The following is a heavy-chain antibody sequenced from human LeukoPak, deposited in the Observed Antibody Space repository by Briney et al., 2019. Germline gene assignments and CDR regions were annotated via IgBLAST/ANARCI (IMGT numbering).Heavy chain of an antibody. CDR3: ARVADRCSGGSCLFDY. D-gene: IGHD2-15*01. V-gene: IGHV3-74*01. J-gene: IGHJ4*02. CDR2: INSDGSST. CDR1: GFTFSSYW. Sequence: PGGSLRLSCAASGFTFSSYWMHWVRQAPGKGLVWVSRINSDGSSTSYADSVKGRFTISRDNAKNTLYLQMNSLRAEDTAVYYCARVADRCSGGSCLFDYWGQGTRVTVSS.